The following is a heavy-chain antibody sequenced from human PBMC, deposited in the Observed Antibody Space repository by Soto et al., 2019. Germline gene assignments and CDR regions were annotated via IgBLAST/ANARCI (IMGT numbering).Heavy chain of an antibody. Sequence: PSETLSLTCTVSGDSISRGDYYWSWIRQVPGKGLEWIGHIRYSGNTYYNPPLKSRVTISVDTSKSQFSLKLSSVTAADTALYYCARDLGHCSSISCFFDYWGQGTLVTVSS. D-gene: IGHD2-2*01. V-gene: IGHV4-30-4*08. CDR3: ARDLGHCSSISCFFDY. J-gene: IGHJ4*02. CDR1: GDSISRGDYY. CDR2: IRYSGNT.